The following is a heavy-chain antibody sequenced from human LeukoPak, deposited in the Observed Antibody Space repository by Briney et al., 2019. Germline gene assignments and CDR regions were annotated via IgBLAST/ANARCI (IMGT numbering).Heavy chain of an antibody. CDR1: GGSISSGSYY. V-gene: IGHV4-61*02. CDR3: ARDLYDFWSGYTSS. J-gene: IGHJ4*02. Sequence: PSQTLSLTCTVSGGSISSGSYYWSWIRQPAGKGLEWIGRIYTSGSTDYNPSLKSRVTISVDTSKNQFSLKLSSVTAADTAVYYCARDLYDFWSGYTSSWGQGTLVTVSS. D-gene: IGHD3-3*01. CDR2: IYTSGST.